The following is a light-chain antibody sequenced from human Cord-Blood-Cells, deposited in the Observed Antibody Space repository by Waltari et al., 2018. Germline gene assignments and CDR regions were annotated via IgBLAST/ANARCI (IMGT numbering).Light chain of an antibody. V-gene: IGLV2-8*01. CDR3: SSYAGSNNVV. CDR1: SSDVGGYNY. Sequence: QSALTQPPSASGSPGQSVTISCTRTSSDVGGYNYVSWYQQHPGKAPQLMIYEVSKRPSGVPDRFSGSKSGNTASLTVSGLQAEDEADYYCSSYAGSNNVVFGGGTKLTVL. CDR2: EVS. J-gene: IGLJ2*01.